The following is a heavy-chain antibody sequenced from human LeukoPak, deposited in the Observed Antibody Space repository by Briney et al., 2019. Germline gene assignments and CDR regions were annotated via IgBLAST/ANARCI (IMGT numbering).Heavy chain of an antibody. V-gene: IGHV1-46*01. Sequence: GASVKVSCKASGYTFTSNHIHWVRQAPGQGLEWMGVINPSGDSTSYAQKFQGRVTMTRNTSISTAYMELSSLRSEDTAVYYCARGRFLPSYYDFWSGYLRFDPWGQGTLVAVSS. CDR2: INPSGDST. J-gene: IGHJ5*02. CDR3: ARGRFLPSYYDFWSGYLRFDP. D-gene: IGHD3-3*01. CDR1: GYTFTSNH.